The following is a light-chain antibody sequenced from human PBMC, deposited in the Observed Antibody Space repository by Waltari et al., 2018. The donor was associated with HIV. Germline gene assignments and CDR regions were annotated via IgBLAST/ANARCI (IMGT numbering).Light chain of an antibody. J-gene: IGKJ1*01. V-gene: IGKV3-20*01. CDR2: GTS. CDR1: QSVSSSS. Sequence: EIVLTQSPGTLSLSPGERATLSCSASQSVSSSSLAWYHQKPGQVPSHLMYGTSSRATGSPDRFSGSGSGTDFTLTITRLEPEEFAVYYCQQYVSALWKFGQGTTVEIK. CDR3: QQYVSALWK.